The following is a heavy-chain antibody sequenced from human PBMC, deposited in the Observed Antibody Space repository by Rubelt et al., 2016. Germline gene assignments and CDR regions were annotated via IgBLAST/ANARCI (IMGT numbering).Heavy chain of an antibody. J-gene: IGHJ4*02. Sequence: GSLRLSCAASGFTFSSYSMNWVRQAPGKGLEWVSYISSDSSTVYYADSVKGRFTISRDNAKNSLSLQMDSLRDEDTAVYYCARGLAARPGYYFDYWGQGTLVTVSS. V-gene: IGHV3-48*02. CDR2: ISSDSSTV. D-gene: IGHD6-6*01. CDR1: GFTFSSYS. CDR3: ARGLAARPGYYFDY.